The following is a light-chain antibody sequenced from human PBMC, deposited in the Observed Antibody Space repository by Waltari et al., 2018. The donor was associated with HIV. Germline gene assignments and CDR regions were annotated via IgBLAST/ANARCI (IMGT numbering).Light chain of an antibody. CDR1: HDIRAS. CDR3: QQYYTVPYT. Sequence: DIQMAQSPSSLSASVGSRVTITCRASHDIRASLAWYQLKPGQAPELLVFGTSMLESEVPPRLPGSSSGTTYTLTISSLQPEDSATYYCQQYYTVPYTFGQGTYLEI. CDR2: GTS. V-gene: IGKV1-NL1*01. J-gene: IGKJ2*01.